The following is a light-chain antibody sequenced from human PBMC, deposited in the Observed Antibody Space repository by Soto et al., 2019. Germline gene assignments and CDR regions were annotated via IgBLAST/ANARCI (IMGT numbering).Light chain of an antibody. Sequence: QSVLTQPASVSGSPGQSVTISCTGTSSDFGSYKFVSWYQHHPGTVPKVIIYETSKRPSGVSDRLSGSKSGNTASLTISGLQAEDEADYYCFSITSTNTHVFGSGTKVTVL. CDR1: SSDFGSYKF. J-gene: IGLJ1*01. CDR3: FSITSTNTHV. CDR2: ETS. V-gene: IGLV2-23*01.